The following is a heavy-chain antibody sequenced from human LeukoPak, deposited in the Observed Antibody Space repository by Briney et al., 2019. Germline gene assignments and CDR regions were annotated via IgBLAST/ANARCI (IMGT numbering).Heavy chain of an antibody. CDR3: ARTYYYDSSGYYYFDY. CDR2: IIPIFGTA. CDR1: GGTFSSYA. J-gene: IGHJ4*02. V-gene: IGHV1-69*13. Sequence: ASVKVSCKASGGTFSSYAISWVRQAPGQGLEWMGGIIPIFGTANYAQKFQGGVTITADESTSTAYMELSSLRSEDTAVYYCARTYYYDSSGYYYFDYWGQGTLVTVSS. D-gene: IGHD3-22*01.